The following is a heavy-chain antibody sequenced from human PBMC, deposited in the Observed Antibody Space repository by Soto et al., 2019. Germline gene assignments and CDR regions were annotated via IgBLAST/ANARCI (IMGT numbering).Heavy chain of an antibody. CDR1: GYTFTNFG. Sequence: QVHLVQSGAVVENPGASVKVSCKASGYTFTNFGINWVRQAPGQGLEWMGWITPYNGNANYPQKHQDGLTKTTDAATNTPNWARRTLRSDAPPVYFGARARMFIGAHQDSWDQGTRVTFSP. V-gene: IGHV1-18*04. D-gene: IGHD3-10*02. CDR2: ITPYNGNA. CDR3: ARARMFIGAHQDS. J-gene: IGHJ4*02.